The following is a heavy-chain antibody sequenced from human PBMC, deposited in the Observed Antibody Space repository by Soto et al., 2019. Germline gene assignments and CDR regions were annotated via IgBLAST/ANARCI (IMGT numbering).Heavy chain of an antibody. CDR3: AADSALSSPNY. CDR2: IVVGSGNT. V-gene: IGHV1-58*01. D-gene: IGHD6-13*01. CDR1: GFTFTSSA. J-gene: IGHJ4*03. Sequence: SVKVSCKASGFTFTSSAVHWVRQARGQRLEWIGWIVVGSGNTNYAQKFQERVTITRDMSTSTAYMELSSLRSEDTAVYYCAADSALSSPNYWGQGTMVTVSS.